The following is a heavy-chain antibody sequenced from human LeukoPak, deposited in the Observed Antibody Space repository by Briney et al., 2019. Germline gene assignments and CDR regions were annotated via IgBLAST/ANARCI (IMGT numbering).Heavy chain of an antibody. CDR3: ARDFTTRTSGYYYYGMDV. V-gene: IGHV3-21*01. J-gene: IGHJ6*02. CDR1: GFTFSSYS. Sequence: GGSLRLSCAASGFTFSSYSMNWVRQAPGKGLEWVSSISSSSSYIYYADSVKGRFTISRDNAKNSLYLQMNSLRAEDTAVYYCARDFTTRTSGYYYYGMDVWGQGTTVTVSS. CDR2: ISSSSSYI. D-gene: IGHD2-2*01.